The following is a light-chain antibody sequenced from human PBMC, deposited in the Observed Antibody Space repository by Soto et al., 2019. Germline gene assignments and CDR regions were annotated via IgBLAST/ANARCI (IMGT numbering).Light chain of an antibody. V-gene: IGKV1-39*01. J-gene: IGKJ1*01. Sequence: DIQMTQSPSSLSASVGDRVTITCRASQSISSYLNWYRQKPGKAPQLLIYAASSLQSGVPSRFSGSGSWTDFTLTISSLQPEDFATYYCQQSYSAPRTFGQGTKVEIK. CDR1: QSISSY. CDR2: AAS. CDR3: QQSYSAPRT.